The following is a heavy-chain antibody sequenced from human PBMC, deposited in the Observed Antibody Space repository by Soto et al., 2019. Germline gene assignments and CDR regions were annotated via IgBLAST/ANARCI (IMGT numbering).Heavy chain of an antibody. CDR1: GGSFSGYY. CDR2: INHSGST. D-gene: IGHD6-6*01. Sequence: SETLSLTCAVYGGSFSGYYWSWIRQPPGKGLEWIGEINHSGSTNYNPSLKSRATISVDTSKNQFSLKLSSVTAADTAVYYCARLIAARPNYYYYYMDVWGKGTTVTVSS. V-gene: IGHV4-34*01. CDR3: ARLIAARPNYYYYYMDV. J-gene: IGHJ6*03.